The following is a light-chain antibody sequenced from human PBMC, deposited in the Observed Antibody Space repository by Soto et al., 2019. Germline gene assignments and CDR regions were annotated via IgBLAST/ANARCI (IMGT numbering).Light chain of an antibody. CDR3: GTWDTTLSAGV. Sequence: QSVLTQPPSVSAAPGQKVTISCSGSSSNIGHNYVSWYQQLPGTAPKLLIYDSNKRPSGIPDRFSGSKSGTSATLGITGLQTGDEADYYCGTWDTTLSAGVFGGGTKLIVL. CDR2: DSN. CDR1: SSNIGHNY. V-gene: IGLV1-51*01. J-gene: IGLJ2*01.